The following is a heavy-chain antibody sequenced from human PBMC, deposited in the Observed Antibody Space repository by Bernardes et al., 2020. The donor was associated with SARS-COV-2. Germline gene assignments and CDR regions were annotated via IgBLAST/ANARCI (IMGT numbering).Heavy chain of an antibody. V-gene: IGHV4-31*03. CDR3: ARGPSYDILTGYYWYFDY. CDR2: IYYSGST. Sequence: SETLSLTCTVSGGSISSGGYYWSWIRQHPGKGLEWIGYIYYSGSTYYNPSLKSRVTISVDTSKNQFSLKLSSVTAADTAVYYCARGPSYDILTGYYWYFDYWGQGTLVTVSS. J-gene: IGHJ4*02. CDR1: GGSISSGGYY. D-gene: IGHD3-9*01.